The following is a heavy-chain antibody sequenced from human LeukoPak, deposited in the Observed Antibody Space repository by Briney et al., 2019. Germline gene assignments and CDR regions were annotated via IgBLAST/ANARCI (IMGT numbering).Heavy chain of an antibody. CDR1: GFTFSSYA. J-gene: IGHJ4*02. Sequence: GGSLRLSCAASGFTFSSYAMSWVRQAPGKGLEWVSAISGSGGSTYYADSVKGRFTISRDNSKNTLYLQMNSLRAEDTAVYYCATLELSTYYFDYWGQGTLVTVSS. D-gene: IGHD3-16*02. CDR3: ATLELSTYYFDY. CDR2: ISGSGGST. V-gene: IGHV3-23*01.